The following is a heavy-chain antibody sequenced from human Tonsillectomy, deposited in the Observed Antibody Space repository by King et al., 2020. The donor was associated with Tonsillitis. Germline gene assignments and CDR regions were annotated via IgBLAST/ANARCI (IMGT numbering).Heavy chain of an antibody. D-gene: IGHD6-25*01. J-gene: IGHJ5*02. CDR1: GFSFSAYW. CDR2: IKQDGSEK. CDR3: GGGRREGRGSGWAS. V-gene: IGHV3-7*01. Sequence: VPLVSSGGGLVQPGGSLKLSCAASGFSFSAYWLSWVRQAPGTGLEWGATIKQDGSEKYSVDSVKGRFTISRDNAKKSLYLHMNRLRVEDTAVEDGGGGRREGRGSGWASWGQGTLGTGS.